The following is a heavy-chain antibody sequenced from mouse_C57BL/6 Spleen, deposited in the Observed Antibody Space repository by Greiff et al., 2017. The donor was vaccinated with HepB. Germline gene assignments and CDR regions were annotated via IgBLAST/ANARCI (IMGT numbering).Heavy chain of an antibody. V-gene: IGHV1-75*01. J-gene: IGHJ3*01. Sequence: QVQLQQSGPELVKPGASVKISCKASGYTFTDYYINWVKQRPGQGLEWIGWIFPGSGSTYYNEKFKGKATLTVDKSSSTAYMLLSSLTSEDSAVYFCARSIYSNYSAWFAYWGQGTLVTVSA. CDR3: ARSIYSNYSAWFAY. CDR1: GYTFTDYY. CDR2: IFPGSGST. D-gene: IGHD2-5*01.